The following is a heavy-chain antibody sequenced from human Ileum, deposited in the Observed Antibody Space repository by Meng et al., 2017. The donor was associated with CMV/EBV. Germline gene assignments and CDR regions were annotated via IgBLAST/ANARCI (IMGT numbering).Heavy chain of an antibody. J-gene: IGHJ4*02. Sequence: LTCAVSGDSITTHHYWSWVRQPPGKGLEWIGEISHGGRTKYNPSLQSRVTISVDKTKNYLSLELTSVTAADTGVYFCARSPGYWSLDYWGQGTLVTVSS. CDR1: GDSITTHHY. CDR2: ISHGGRT. V-gene: IGHV4-4*01. CDR3: ARSPGYWSLDY. D-gene: IGHD2-8*02.